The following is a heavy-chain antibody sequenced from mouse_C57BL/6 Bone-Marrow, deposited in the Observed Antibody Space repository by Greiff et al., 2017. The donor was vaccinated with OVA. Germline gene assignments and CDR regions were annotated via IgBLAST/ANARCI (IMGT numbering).Heavy chain of an antibody. CDR2: IDPSDSYT. CDR1: GYTFTSYW. CDR3: ARSEGGYDVCAY. V-gene: IGHV1-69*01. J-gene: IGHJ3*01. D-gene: IGHD2-2*01. Sequence: QVQLQQPGAELVMPGASVKLSCKASGYTFTSYWMHWVKQRPGQGLEWIGEIDPSDSYTNYNQKFKGKSTLTVDKSSSTAYMQLSSLTSDDSAVYYCARSEGGYDVCAYWGQGTLVTVSA.